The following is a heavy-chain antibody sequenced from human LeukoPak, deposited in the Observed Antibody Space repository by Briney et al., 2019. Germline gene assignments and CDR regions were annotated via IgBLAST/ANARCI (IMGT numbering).Heavy chain of an antibody. CDR2: IYYSGST. CDR1: GGSISSYY. CDR3: ARDYPGYSGYDPNYYYGMDV. V-gene: IGHV4-59*01. D-gene: IGHD5-12*01. J-gene: IGHJ6*02. Sequence: SETLSLTCTVSGGSISSYYWIWIRQPPGKGLEWIGYIYYSGSTNYNPSLKSRVTISVDTSKNQFSLKLSSVTAADTAVYYCARDYPGYSGYDPNYYYGMDVWGQGTTVTVSS.